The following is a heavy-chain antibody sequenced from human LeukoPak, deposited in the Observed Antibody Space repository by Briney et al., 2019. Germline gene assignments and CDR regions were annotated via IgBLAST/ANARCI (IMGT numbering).Heavy chain of an antibody. V-gene: IGHV4-59*01. CDR3: ARAFYPGYYSYMAV. CDR2: IYYSGST. Sequence: PSETLSLTRTVSGGSISPYYWSWIRQPPGKGLEWIGYIYYSGSTNYNPSLKSRVTISVGTSKNQFSLKLSSVTAADTAVYYCARAFYPGYYSYMAVWGKGTTVTVSS. D-gene: IGHD3-3*02. CDR1: GGSISPYY. J-gene: IGHJ6*03.